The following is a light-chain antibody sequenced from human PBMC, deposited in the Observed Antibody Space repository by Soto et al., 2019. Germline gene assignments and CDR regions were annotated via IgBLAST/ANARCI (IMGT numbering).Light chain of an antibody. Sequence: EIVLTQSPGTLSLSPGEGATLSCRASQTISNNYLAWYQHKPGQAPRFLIYAASTRATGIPDRFSGSGSGADFTLTVNRLEPEDFAVYYCQQYGTSPRTFGQGTKVEI. CDR2: AAS. V-gene: IGKV3-20*01. CDR1: QTISNNY. CDR3: QQYGTSPRT. J-gene: IGKJ1*01.